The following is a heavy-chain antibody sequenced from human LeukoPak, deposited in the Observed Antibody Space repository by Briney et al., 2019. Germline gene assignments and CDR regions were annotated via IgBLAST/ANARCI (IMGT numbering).Heavy chain of an antibody. D-gene: IGHD4-17*01. CDR1: GFTFDDYA. V-gene: IGHV3-9*01. CDR3: AKGYGDYVHYFDY. Sequence: GGSLRLSCAASGFTFDDYAMHWVRQAPGKGLEWVSGISWNSGSIGYADSVKGRFTISRDNAKNSLYLQMNSLRAEDTALYYCAKGYGDYVHYFDYWGQGTLVTVSS. J-gene: IGHJ4*02. CDR2: ISWNSGSI.